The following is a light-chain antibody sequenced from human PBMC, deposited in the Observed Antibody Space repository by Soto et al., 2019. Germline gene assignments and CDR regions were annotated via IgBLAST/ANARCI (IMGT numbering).Light chain of an antibody. CDR1: QSISSW. CDR2: DAS. J-gene: IGKJ4*01. V-gene: IGKV1-5*01. Sequence: DIQMSESPSTLAASVGERVTITCRASQSISSWLAWYQQKPGKAPKLLIYDASSLESGVPSRFSGSGSGTEFTLTISSLQPDDFATYYCQQYNSYSPLTFGGGTKVDI. CDR3: QQYNSYSPLT.